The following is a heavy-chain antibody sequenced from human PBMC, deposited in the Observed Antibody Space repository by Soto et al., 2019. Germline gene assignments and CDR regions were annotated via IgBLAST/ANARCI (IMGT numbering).Heavy chain of an antibody. CDR2: INPNGGAT. Sequence: VQLVQSGAEVKKPGASVKVSCKTSGDSFNDYYIHWVRQAPGQGLEWMGWINPNGGATKYAQKFQGRVTVTRDTAISTVYMELSSLRSDDTALYYCARESGGATATLDYYYFYMDVWGKGTTVTVSS. CDR3: ARESGGATATLDYYYFYMDV. J-gene: IGHJ6*03. V-gene: IGHV1-2*02. CDR1: GDSFNDYY. D-gene: IGHD5-12*01.